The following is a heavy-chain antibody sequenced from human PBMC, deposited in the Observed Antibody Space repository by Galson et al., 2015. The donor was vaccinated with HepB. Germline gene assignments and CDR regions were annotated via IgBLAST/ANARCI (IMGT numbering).Heavy chain of an antibody. V-gene: IGHV3-48*04. Sequence: SLRLSCAASGFTFSSYSMNWVRQAPGKGLEWVSYISSSSSTIYYADSVKGRFTISRDNAKNSLYLQMNSLRAEDTAVYYCARDSGYDDRGGARIDYWGQGTLVTVSS. CDR2: ISSSSSTI. D-gene: IGHD5-12*01. J-gene: IGHJ4*02. CDR3: ARDSGYDDRGGARIDY. CDR1: GFTFSSYS.